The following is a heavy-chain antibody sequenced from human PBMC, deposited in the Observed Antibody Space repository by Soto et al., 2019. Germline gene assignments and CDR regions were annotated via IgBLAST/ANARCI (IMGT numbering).Heavy chain of an antibody. Sequence: GGPLRLSCAASGFTFSSYAMHWVRQAPGKGLEWVAVISYDGSNKYYADSVKGRFTISRDNSKNTLYLQMNSLRAEDTAVYYCARALTVRLIFDYWGQGTLVTVSS. CDR1: GFTFSSYA. CDR3: ARALTVRLIFDY. V-gene: IGHV3-30-3*01. D-gene: IGHD3-10*01. J-gene: IGHJ4*02. CDR2: ISYDGSNK.